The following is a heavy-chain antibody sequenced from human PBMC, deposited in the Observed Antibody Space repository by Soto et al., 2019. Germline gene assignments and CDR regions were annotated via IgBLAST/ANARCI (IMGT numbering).Heavy chain of an antibody. CDR3: ARAGNCTSTTCFSGWLDP. J-gene: IGHJ5*02. CDR2: INTDNGKT. V-gene: IGHV1-3*04. CDR1: GYTFTNYS. Sequence: QVQLVQSGAEVKKPGASVKVSCKASGYTFTNYSMHWVRQAPGQRLEWMGWINTDNGKTRDSQRFQDRVTLTRDTSANTVYMELSSLFYEDTAVYYCARAGNCTSTTCFSGWLDPWGQGTLVTVSS. D-gene: IGHD2-2*01.